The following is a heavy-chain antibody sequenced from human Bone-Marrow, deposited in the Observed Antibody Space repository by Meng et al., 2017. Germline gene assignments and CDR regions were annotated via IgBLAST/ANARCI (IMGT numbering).Heavy chain of an antibody. D-gene: IGHD1-26*01. CDR2: INHSGST. V-gene: IGHV4-34*01. J-gene: IGHJ4*02. Sequence: SETLSLTCAVYGGSFSGYYWSWIRQPPGKGLEWIGEINHSGSTNYNPSLKSRVTISVDTSKNQFSLKLSSVTAADTAVYYCARDLLSGSYHNDYWGQGTLVTVS. CDR1: GGSFSGYY. CDR3: ARDLLSGSYHNDY.